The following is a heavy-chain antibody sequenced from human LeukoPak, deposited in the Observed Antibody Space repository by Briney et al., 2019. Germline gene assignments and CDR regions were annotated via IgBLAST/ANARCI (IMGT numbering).Heavy chain of an antibody. V-gene: IGHV3-23*01. CDR3: AKLDSPRAARGSFDH. CDR1: GFTFSSYA. J-gene: IGHJ5*02. D-gene: IGHD3-10*01. Sequence: GGSLRLSCAASGFTFSSYALSWVRQAPGKGLEWVSTMTSDGGGTYSADSVKGRFTVSRDNSKNTLFLQMTRLRAEDTAVYYCAKLDSPRAARGSFDHWGQGTLVTVSS. CDR2: MTSDGGGT.